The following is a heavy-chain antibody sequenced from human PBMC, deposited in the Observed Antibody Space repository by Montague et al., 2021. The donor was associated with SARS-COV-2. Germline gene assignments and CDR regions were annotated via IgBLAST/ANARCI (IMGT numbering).Heavy chain of an antibody. V-gene: IGHV4-31*03. J-gene: IGHJ5*02. CDR2: IYYSGIT. Sequence: TLSLTCTVSGGSISSDGFYWTWIRQHPGKGLEWIGYIYYSGITYYNPSLKSRVSISLDTSKNQFSLNVRSVTAADTAVYYCARGAAKSKGAGSGFDPWGQGTLVTVSS. CDR3: ARGAAKSKGAGSGFDP. D-gene: IGHD1-26*01. CDR1: GGSISSDGFY.